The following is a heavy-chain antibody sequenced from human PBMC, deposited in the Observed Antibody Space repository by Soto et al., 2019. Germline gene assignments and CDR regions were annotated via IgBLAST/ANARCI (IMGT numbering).Heavy chain of an antibody. V-gene: IGHV4-59*08. CDR2: IYYSGST. Sequence: SDTLSLSWTVAGGSVSSYCRSWIRQSPGKGLEWIGYIYYSGSTKYKPSLKSRVTISVDTSKNQFSLKVSSATAADTAVYYCARHSNRNYGLYYFDYWGLGALVTVSS. CDR1: GGSVSSYC. D-gene: IGHD4-4*01. CDR3: ARHSNRNYGLYYFDY. J-gene: IGHJ4*02.